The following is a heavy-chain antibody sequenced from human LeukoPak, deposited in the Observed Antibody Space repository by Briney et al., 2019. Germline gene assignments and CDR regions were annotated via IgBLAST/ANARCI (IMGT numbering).Heavy chain of an antibody. J-gene: IGHJ5*02. V-gene: IGHV4-38-2*02. CDR1: NYPISGSHY. CDR2: NYHSGGST. CDR3: ARDHTTLTGHIQYFDP. D-gene: IGHD1-20*01. Sequence: SETVSLTCTVSNYPISGSHYWGWIRQPPGKGLEWIGSNYHSGGSTFYNPSLESRITMSVDTSKNQFSLKLNSVTAADTAVYYCARDHTTLTGHIQYFDPWGQGTLVTVSS.